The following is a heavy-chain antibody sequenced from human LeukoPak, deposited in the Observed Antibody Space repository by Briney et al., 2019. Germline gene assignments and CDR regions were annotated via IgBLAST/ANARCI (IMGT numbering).Heavy chain of an antibody. CDR2: IRYDGSNK. V-gene: IGHV3-30*02. CDR1: GFTFSSYG. D-gene: IGHD3-10*01. CDR3: AKDEYGSGSYSHAFDI. Sequence: GGSLRPSCAASGFTFSSYGMSWVRQAPGKGLEWVAFIRYDGSNKYYADSVKGRFTISRDNSKNTLYLQMNSLRAEDTAVYYCAKDEYGSGSYSHAFDIWGQGTMVTVSS. J-gene: IGHJ3*02.